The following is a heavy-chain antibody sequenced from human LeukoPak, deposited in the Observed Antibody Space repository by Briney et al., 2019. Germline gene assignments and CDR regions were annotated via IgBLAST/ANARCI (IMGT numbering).Heavy chain of an antibody. D-gene: IGHD3-10*01. J-gene: IGHJ4*02. CDR2: ISSSGSTI. CDR3: GTDPRWFAELTDY. CDR1: GFTFSDYY. V-gene: IGHV3-11*04. Sequence: GGSLRLSCAASGFTFSDYYMSWIRQAPGKGVEWVSYISSSGSTIYYADSVKGRFTISRDNAKNSLYLQMNSLRAEDTAVYYFGTDPRWFAELTDYLGQGNLVPVS.